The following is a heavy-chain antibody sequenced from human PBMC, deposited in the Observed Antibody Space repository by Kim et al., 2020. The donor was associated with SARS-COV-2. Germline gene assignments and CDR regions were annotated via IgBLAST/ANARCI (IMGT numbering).Heavy chain of an antibody. CDR3: VRGTQLLPFDL. CDR1: GDSVSTNRAA. D-gene: IGHD2-2*01. V-gene: IGHV6-1*01. CDR2: TYFRSTWYS. J-gene: IGHJ4*02. Sequence: SQTLSLTCAVSGDSVSTNRAAWNWIRQSPSRGLEWLGRTYFRSTWYSDYAISVKSRIFISADTSTNQFSLQLHSVTPDDTAVYYCVRGTQLLPFDLWGQGTRVTVSS.